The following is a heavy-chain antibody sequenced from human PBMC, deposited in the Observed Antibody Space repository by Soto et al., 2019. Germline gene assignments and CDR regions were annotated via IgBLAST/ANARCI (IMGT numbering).Heavy chain of an antibody. CDR3: ARGCSGGSCLDY. CDR2: IDPSGGST. J-gene: IGHJ4*02. CDR1: GYTFTSYY. D-gene: IGHD2-15*01. Sequence: ASVTVFCQASGYTFTSYYMQWVRPAPGQGLEWMGIIDPSGGSTSYAQEFQGRVTMTRDPSTSTVYMELSSLRSEDTAVYDCARGCSGGSCLDYWGQGTLVTVTS. V-gene: IGHV1-46*01.